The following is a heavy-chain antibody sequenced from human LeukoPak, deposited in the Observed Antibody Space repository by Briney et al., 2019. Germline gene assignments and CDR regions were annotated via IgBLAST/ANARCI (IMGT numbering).Heavy chain of an antibody. J-gene: IGHJ5*02. V-gene: IGHV3-30-3*01. CDR3: AREAGDIVVVVQNWFDP. Sequence: GGSLRLSCAASGFTFSSYAMHWVRQAPGKGLEWVAVISYDGSNKYYADSVKGRFTISRDNSKNTLYLQMNSLRAEDTAVYYCAREAGDIVVVVQNWFDPWGREPWSPSPQ. CDR2: ISYDGSNK. D-gene: IGHD2-15*01. CDR1: GFTFSSYA.